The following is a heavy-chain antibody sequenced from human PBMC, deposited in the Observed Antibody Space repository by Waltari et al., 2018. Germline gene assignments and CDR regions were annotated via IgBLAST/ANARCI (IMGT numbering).Heavy chain of an antibody. CDR2: NYPGAPDT. CDR1: GYSFTSYW. V-gene: IGHV5-51*01. CDR3: ARSVAGTANAFDI. D-gene: IGHD6-19*01. J-gene: IGHJ3*02. Sequence: EVQLVQSGAEVKKPGESLKISCKGSGYSFTSYWIGWVRQMPGKGLEWMGINYPGAPDTRYSPSFQGQVTISADKAISTAYLQWSSLKASDTAMYYCARSVAGTANAFDIWGQGTMVTVSS.